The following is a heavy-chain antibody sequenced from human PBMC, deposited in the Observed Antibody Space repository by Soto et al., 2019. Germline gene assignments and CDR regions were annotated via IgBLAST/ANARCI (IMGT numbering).Heavy chain of an antibody. J-gene: IGHJ6*02. CDR3: ARTGMSGERPPKRITIFGVVIIPGDYGMDV. D-gene: IGHD3-3*01. V-gene: IGHV4-31*03. Sequence: ASETLSLTCTVSGGSISSGGYYWSWIRQHPGKGLEWIGYIYYSGSTYYNPSLKSRVTISVDTSKNQFSLKLSSVTAADTAVYYCARTGMSGERPPKRITIFGVVIIPGDYGMDVWGQGTTVTVSS. CDR1: GGSISSGGYY. CDR2: IYYSGST.